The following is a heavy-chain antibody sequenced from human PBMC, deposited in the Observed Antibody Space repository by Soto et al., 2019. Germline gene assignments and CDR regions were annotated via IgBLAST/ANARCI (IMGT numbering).Heavy chain of an antibody. CDR2: MNPNSGNT. CDR1: GYTFTSYD. CDR3: ASVRLNWNYSWIDS. Sequence: GASVKVSCKASGYTFTSYDINWVRQATGQGLEWMGWMNPNSGNTGYAQKFQGRVTMTRNTSISTAYMELSSLRSEDTAVYYCASVRLNWNYSWIDSWGQGPLVTVSS. V-gene: IGHV1-8*01. D-gene: IGHD1-1*01. J-gene: IGHJ5*01.